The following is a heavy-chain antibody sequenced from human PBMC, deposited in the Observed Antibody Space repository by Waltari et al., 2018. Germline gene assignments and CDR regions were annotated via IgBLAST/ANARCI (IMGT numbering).Heavy chain of an antibody. D-gene: IGHD6-19*01. CDR1: GFTFDDYA. V-gene: IGHV3-9*01. CDR3: AKDIYSSGWSNWFDP. Sequence: EVQLVESGGGLVQPGRSLRLSCAASGFTFDDYAMHWVRQAPGKGLCWVSGISWNIGSIGYADSVKGRFTISRDNAKNSLYLQMNSLRAEDTALYYCAKDIYSSGWSNWFDPWGQGTLVTVSS. CDR2: ISWNIGSI. J-gene: IGHJ5*02.